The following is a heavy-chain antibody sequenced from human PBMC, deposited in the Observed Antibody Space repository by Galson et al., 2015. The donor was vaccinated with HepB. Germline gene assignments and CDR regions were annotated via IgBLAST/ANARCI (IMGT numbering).Heavy chain of an antibody. CDR1: GFTFSSYS. CDR2: ISSSSYI. J-gene: IGHJ4*02. D-gene: IGHD1-26*01. Sequence: LRLSCAASGFTFSSYSMNWVRQAPGKGLEWVSSISSSSYIYYADSVKGRFTISRDNAKNSLYLQMNSLRAEDTAVYYCASRISGRGDLPPHWGQGTLVTVSS. CDR3: ASRISGRGDLPPH. V-gene: IGHV3-21*01.